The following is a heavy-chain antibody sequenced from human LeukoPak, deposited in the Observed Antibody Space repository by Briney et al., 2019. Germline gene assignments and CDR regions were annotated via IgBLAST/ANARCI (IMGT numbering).Heavy chain of an antibody. CDR3: AKDWLLSA. CDR1: GFTFSTYS. V-gene: IGHV3-48*01. CDR2: ISSSSSTI. D-gene: IGHD2/OR15-2a*01. J-gene: IGHJ5*02. Sequence: GGSLRLSCAASGFTFSTYSMNWVRQAPGKGLEWVSYISSSSSTIYYADSVKGRFTISRDNSKNTLYLQMNSLRAEDTAVYYCAKDWLLSAWGQGTLVTVSS.